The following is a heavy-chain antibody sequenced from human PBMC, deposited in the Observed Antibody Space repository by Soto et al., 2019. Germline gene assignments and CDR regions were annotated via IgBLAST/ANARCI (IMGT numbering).Heavy chain of an antibody. V-gene: IGHV3-23*01. CDR3: TKDPSTGYADH. J-gene: IGHJ1*01. D-gene: IGHD3-9*01. CDR1: DFIFLDYA. Sequence: GGSLRLSCAASDFIFLDYAMTWVRQAPGKGLEWVSTISRGGAYTHYADSVEGRFTISRDNSKNILYLDMRSLRGEDTAFYYCTKDPSTGYADHWGQGTLVTVSS. CDR2: ISRGGAYT.